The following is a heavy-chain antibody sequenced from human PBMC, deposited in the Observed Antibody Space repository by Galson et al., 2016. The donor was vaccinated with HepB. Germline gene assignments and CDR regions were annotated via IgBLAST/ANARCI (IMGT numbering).Heavy chain of an antibody. CDR1: GGSIGSSSYP. CDR2: FYYSGNT. Sequence: SETLSLTCSVSGGSIGSSSYPWGWIRQPPGKGREWIGSFYYSGNTYYNPSLKSRVTKSVDTSKNQFSLKLGSVTAADTAVCYCARHVWVGGDADAGWFDPWGQGLLVTVSS. D-gene: IGHD3-16*01. J-gene: IGHJ5*02. CDR3: ARHVWVGGDADAGWFDP. V-gene: IGHV4-39*01.